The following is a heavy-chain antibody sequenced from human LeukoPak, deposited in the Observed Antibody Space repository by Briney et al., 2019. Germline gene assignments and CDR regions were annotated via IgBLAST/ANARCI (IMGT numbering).Heavy chain of an antibody. D-gene: IGHD2-2*01. J-gene: IGHJ6*03. CDR3: ARVVRLQLLTYYYYYYMDV. Sequence: SEALSLTCAVYGGSFSGYYWSWIRQPPGKGLEWIGEINHSGSTNYNPSLKSRVTISVDTSKNQFSLKLSSVTAADTAVYYCARVVRLQLLTYYYYYYMDVWGKGTTVTVSS. V-gene: IGHV4-34*01. CDR2: INHSGST. CDR1: GGSFSGYY.